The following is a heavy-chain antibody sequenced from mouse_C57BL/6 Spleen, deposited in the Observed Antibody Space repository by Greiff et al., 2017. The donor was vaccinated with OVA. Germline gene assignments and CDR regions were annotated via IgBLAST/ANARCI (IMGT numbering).Heavy chain of an antibody. J-gene: IGHJ2*01. Sequence: VKLQQPGTELVKPGASVKLSCKASGYTFTSYWMHWVKQRPGQGLEWIGNINPSNGGTNYNEKFKSKATLTVDKSSSTAYMQLSSLTSEDSAVYYCAREGFLPTSLGGTRGPYYFDYWGQGTTLTVSS. D-gene: IGHD6-5*01. V-gene: IGHV1-53*01. CDR2: INPSNGGT. CDR3: AREGFLPTSLGGTRGPYYFDY. CDR1: GYTFTSYW.